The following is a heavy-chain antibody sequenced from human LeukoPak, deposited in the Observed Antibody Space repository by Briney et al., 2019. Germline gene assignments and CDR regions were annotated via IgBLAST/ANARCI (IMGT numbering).Heavy chain of an antibody. CDR2: ISAYNGNT. Sequence: ASVKVSCKASGGTFSSYAISWVRQAPGQGLEWMGWISAYNGNTNYAQKLQGRVTMTTDTSTSTAYMELRSLRSDDTAVYYCARDIAAAGEFDYWGQGTLVTVSS. CDR1: GGTFSSYA. V-gene: IGHV1-18*01. J-gene: IGHJ4*02. CDR3: ARDIAAAGEFDY. D-gene: IGHD6-13*01.